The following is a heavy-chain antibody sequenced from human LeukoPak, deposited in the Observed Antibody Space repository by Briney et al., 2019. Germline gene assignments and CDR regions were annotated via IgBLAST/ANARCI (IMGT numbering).Heavy chain of an antibody. D-gene: IGHD3-3*01. CDR1: GYTFTSYD. V-gene: IGHV7-4-1*02. Sequence: GASVKVSCKASGYTFTSYDMNWVRQAPGQGLEWMGWINTNTGNPTYAQGFTGRFVFSLDTSVSTAYLQISSLKAEDTAVYYCARAASVGYDFWSGYSGIDYWGQGTLVTVSS. CDR2: INTNTGNP. J-gene: IGHJ4*02. CDR3: ARAASVGYDFWSGYSGIDY.